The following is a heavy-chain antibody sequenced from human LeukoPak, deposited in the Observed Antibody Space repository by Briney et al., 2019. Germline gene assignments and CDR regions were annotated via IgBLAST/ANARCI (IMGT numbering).Heavy chain of an antibody. D-gene: IGHD3-9*01. CDR2: ISYDGSNK. J-gene: IGHJ4*02. Sequence: GRFLRLSCAASGFTFSSYAMHWVRQAPGKGLEWVAVISYDGSNKYYADSVKGRFTISRDNSKNTLYLQMNSLRAKDTAVYYCARDRDTYYDILTGYSFSGEYTYWGQGTLVTVSS. CDR3: ARDRDTYYDILTGYSFSGEYTY. CDR1: GFTFSSYA. V-gene: IGHV3-30*04.